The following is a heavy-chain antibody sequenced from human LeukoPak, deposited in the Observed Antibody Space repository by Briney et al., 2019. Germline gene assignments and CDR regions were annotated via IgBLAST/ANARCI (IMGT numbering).Heavy chain of an antibody. CDR3: AKDVWGGSPDGYNRFDY. Sequence: SLRLSCTASGFIFDDYAMHWVRQAPGKGLEWVSGISWNSGSIDYADSVKGRFTISRDNARNSLYLLMSSLKPEDTAFYYCAKDVWGGSPDGYNRFDYWGQATLVTVSS. J-gene: IGHJ4*02. CDR1: GFIFDDYA. D-gene: IGHD5-24*01. CDR2: ISWNSGSI. V-gene: IGHV3-9*01.